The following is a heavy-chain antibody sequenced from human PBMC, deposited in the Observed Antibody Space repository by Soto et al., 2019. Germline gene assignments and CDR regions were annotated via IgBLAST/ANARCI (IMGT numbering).Heavy chain of an antibody. V-gene: IGHV4-39*01. CDR2: IYHSGST. J-gene: IGHJ4*02. Sequence: SETLSLTCTVSGDSISSSNYYWGWIRQPPGKGLEWIGNIYHSGSTYYNPSLESRVTISVDTSRNQFSLQLSSVTAADAAVYYCARRPSGSSDIRWGRGTLVTVSS. CDR1: GDSISSSNYY. D-gene: IGHD1-26*01. CDR3: ARRPSGSSDIR.